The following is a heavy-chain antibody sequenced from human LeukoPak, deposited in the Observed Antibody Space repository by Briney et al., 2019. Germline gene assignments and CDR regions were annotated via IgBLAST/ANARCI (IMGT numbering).Heavy chain of an antibody. CDR3: AKENWGKTAFDY. CDR1: GFTFSSYS. D-gene: IGHD7-27*01. J-gene: IGHJ4*02. V-gene: IGHV3-21*04. Sequence: GGSLRLSCAASGFTFSSYSMNWVRQAPGKGLEWVSSISSISSYIHYADSVKGRFTISRDNAKNTLYLQMSSLRVEDTAIYFCAKENWGKTAFDYWGQGTLVTVSS. CDR2: ISSISSYI.